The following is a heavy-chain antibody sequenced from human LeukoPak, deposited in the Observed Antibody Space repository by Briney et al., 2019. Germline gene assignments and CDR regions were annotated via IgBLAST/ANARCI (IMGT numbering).Heavy chain of an antibody. J-gene: IGHJ5*02. CDR2: VFYNGTT. V-gene: IGHV4-39*01. D-gene: IGHD3-16*01. Sequence: VPGWIVDVFYNGTTYYNPTLKSRATISVDTSKNQFTLKLTSVTAADSAVYYCARRPRLGASTIWFGAWGQGT. CDR3: ARRPRLGASTIWFGA.